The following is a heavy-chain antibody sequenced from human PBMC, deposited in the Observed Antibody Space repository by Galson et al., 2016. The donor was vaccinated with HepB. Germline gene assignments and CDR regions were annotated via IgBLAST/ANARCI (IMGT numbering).Heavy chain of an antibody. Sequence: SLRLSCAASGFSFTTYYMDWVRQAPGKRLESVSGLSNNRGAKYHADSVKGRFTISRDNSKNTVDLHMSSLRPEDTAVYYCVRAWSGSSPDDWGQGTQVTVSS. J-gene: IGHJ4*02. CDR3: VRAWSGSSPDD. CDR2: LSNNRGAK. CDR1: GFSFTTYY. V-gene: IGHV3-64D*09. D-gene: IGHD1-26*01.